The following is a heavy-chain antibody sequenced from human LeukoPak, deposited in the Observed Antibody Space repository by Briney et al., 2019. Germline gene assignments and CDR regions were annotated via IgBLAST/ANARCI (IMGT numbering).Heavy chain of an antibody. J-gene: IGHJ4*02. CDR1: GYSFSEYN. D-gene: IGHD2-15*01. V-gene: IGHV1-3*01. Sequence: ASVKVSCKASGYSFSEYNVHWVRQAPGQRLEWMGWINPGNSDTRYSQKFQGRVTITRDTSATTVYMELSSLRSEDTAVYYCARLGYCSGGGCYRFDYWGQGTLVTVSS. CDR3: ARLGYCSGGGCYRFDY. CDR2: INPGNSDT.